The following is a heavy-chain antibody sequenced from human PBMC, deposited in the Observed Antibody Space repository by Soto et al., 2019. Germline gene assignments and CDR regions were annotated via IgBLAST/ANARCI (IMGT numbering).Heavy chain of an antibody. CDR1: GDSVSSNSAA. CDR3: ARAYCSGVSCWAWSNWFDP. D-gene: IGHD2-15*01. V-gene: IGHV6-1*01. J-gene: IGHJ5*02. CDR2: TYYRSKWYN. Sequence: QVPLQQSGPGLVKPSQTLSLTCAISGDSVSSNSAAWNWIRQSPSRGLEWLGRTYYRSKWYNDYAVSVKSRITTTPDTSKTQFSLQLKSVTPEDTAVYYCARAYCSGVSCWAWSNWFDPWCQGTLVTVSS.